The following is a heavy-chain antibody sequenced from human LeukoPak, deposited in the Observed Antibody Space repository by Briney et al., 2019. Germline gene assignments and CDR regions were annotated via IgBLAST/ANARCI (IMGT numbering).Heavy chain of an antibody. D-gene: IGHD1-1*01. J-gene: IGHJ4*02. Sequence: PSETLSLTCTVSGGSVSAGGSFWTWIRQPAGKGPEWIGRIHTSGSANYNPSFKSRVSMSVDPSRNQFSLKLTSVTAADTAVYYCARDRRQLPQDYWGQGIQVTVSS. CDR3: ARDRRQLPQDY. CDR2: IHTSGSA. V-gene: IGHV4-61*02. CDR1: GGSVSAGGSF.